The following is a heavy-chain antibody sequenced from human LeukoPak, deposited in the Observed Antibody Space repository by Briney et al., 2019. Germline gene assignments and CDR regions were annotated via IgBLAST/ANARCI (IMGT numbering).Heavy chain of an antibody. J-gene: IGHJ5*02. D-gene: IGHD3-16*01. CDR1: GGSISSHY. V-gene: IGHV4-59*11. CDR2: IYYSGST. Sequence: ESSETLSLTCTVSGGSISSHYWSWIRQPPGKGLEWIGYIYYSGSTNYNPSLKSRVTISVDTSKNQFSLKLSSVTAADTAVYYCAREDITFGDRLSSWFDPWGQGTLVTVSS. CDR3: AREDITFGDRLSSWFDP.